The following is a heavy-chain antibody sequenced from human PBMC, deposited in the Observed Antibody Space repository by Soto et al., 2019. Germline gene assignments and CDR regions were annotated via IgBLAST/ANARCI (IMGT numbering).Heavy chain of an antibody. V-gene: IGHV3-30*03. Sequence: QVQLVESGGGVVQPGRSLRLSCAASGFTFSSYGMHWVRQAPGKGLEWVAVISYDGSNKYYADSVKGRFTMSRDNSKNTLYLQMNSLRAEDTDVYYCVSSYGSIHFDYWGQGTLVTVSS. CDR1: GFTFSSYG. CDR3: VSSYGSIHFDY. CDR2: ISYDGSNK. J-gene: IGHJ4*02. D-gene: IGHD5-18*01.